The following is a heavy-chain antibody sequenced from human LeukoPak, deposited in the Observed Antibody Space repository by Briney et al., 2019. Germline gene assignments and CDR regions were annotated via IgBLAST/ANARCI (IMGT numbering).Heavy chain of an antibody. D-gene: IGHD5-24*01. J-gene: IGHJ5*02. V-gene: IGHV4-59*08. CDR1: GVSISRSY. Sequence: SETLSLTCTVSGVSISRSYWIWIRQTPGKGLEWIGYISYTGVSSYNPSLKSRVTISVDTSKNQFSLNVTSVTAADTAVYYRARLPEGGYATPLGWFGPWGQGARVTVSS. CDR3: ARLPEGGYATPLGWFGP. CDR2: ISYTGVS.